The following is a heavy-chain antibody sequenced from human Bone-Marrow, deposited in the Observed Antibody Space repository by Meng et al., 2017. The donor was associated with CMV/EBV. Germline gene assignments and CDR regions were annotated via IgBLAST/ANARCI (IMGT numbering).Heavy chain of an antibody. V-gene: IGHV1-2*02. CDR2: VNSNNDAT. Sequence: QGQRVQAGGEMKKPGASVKVACPTSGFTFSDYYIHWVRQAPGQGLEWMGWVNSNNDATNYARKFQGRVSMTRDTSISTAHMELSRLMSDDTAVYYCVRSSGWSLFDYWGQGTLVTVSS. J-gene: IGHJ4*02. D-gene: IGHD6-19*01. CDR1: GFTFSDYY. CDR3: VRSSGWSLFDY.